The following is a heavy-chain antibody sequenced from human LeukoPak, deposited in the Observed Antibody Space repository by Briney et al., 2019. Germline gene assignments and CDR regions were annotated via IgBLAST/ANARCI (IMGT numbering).Heavy chain of an antibody. Sequence: PSETLSLTCTVSGGSISSGDYYWSWIRQPPGKGLEWIGYIYYSGSTNYNPSLKSRVTMSVDTSKNQFSLKLSSVTAADTAVYYCASRFRGYCGGDCPTDYWGQGTLVTVSS. CDR1: GGSISSGDYY. J-gene: IGHJ4*02. D-gene: IGHD2-21*01. CDR2: IYYSGST. CDR3: ASRFRGYCGGDCPTDY. V-gene: IGHV4-61*08.